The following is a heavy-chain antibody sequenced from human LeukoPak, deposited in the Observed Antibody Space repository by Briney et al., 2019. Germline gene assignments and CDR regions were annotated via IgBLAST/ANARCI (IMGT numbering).Heavy chain of an antibody. J-gene: IGHJ5*01. CDR2: IDEDGST. D-gene: IGHD2/OR15-2a*01. CDR1: GQSITSFR. CDR3: ARGYQSTTYGHFDS. Sequence: PSETLSLTCSVSGQSITSFRWSWIRQSAAKGLERMGRIDEDGSTTCNPSLSGRVSVSADTSNNQVSPKLKFVTAADTAVYFCARGYQSTTYGHFDSWGRGIQVTVSS. V-gene: IGHV4-4*07.